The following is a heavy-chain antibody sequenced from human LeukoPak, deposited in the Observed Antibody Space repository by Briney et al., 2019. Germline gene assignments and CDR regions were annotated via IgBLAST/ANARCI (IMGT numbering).Heavy chain of an antibody. CDR1: GGSISSSSYY. CDR3: ARDAYYYDSSGRDAFDI. J-gene: IGHJ3*02. Sequence: SETLSLTCTVSGGSISSSSYYWGWIRQPPGKGLEWIGSIYYSGSTYYNPSLKSRVTISVDTSKNQFSLKLSSVTAADTAVYYCARDAYYYDSSGRDAFDIWGQGTMVTVSS. CDR2: IYYSGST. D-gene: IGHD3-22*01. V-gene: IGHV4-39*07.